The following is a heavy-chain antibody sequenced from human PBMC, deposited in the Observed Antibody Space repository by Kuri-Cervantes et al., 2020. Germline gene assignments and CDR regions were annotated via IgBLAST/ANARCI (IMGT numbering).Heavy chain of an antibody. CDR3: ARDLEGYDWGGMDV. V-gene: IGHV3-30*02. D-gene: IGHD5-12*01. J-gene: IGHJ6*02. CDR2: IWSDGSHP. CDR1: GFSFSTYG. Sequence: GESLKISCVAPGFSFSTYGMHWVRQAPGKGLEWVALIWSDGSHPLHAASVKGRFTISRDNSKNTLFLQMNSLRAEDTAVYYCARDLEGYDWGGMDVWGQGNTVNVAS.